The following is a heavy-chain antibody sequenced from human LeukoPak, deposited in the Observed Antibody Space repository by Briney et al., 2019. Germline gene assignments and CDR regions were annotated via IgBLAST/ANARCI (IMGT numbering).Heavy chain of an antibody. V-gene: IGHV3-7*01. J-gene: IGHJ6*04. Sequence: PGGSLRLSCAASGFTFSSYWMTWVRQAPGKGLAWVANINPDGSAKHCVDSVKGRFTISRDNAKNSLYLQMNSLRAEDTAVYYCAELGITMIGGVWGKGTTVTISS. CDR3: AELGITMIGGV. CDR2: INPDGSAK. D-gene: IGHD3-10*02. CDR1: GFTFSSYW.